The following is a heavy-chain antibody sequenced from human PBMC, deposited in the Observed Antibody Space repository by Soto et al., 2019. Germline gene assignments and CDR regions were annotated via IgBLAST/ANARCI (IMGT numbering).Heavy chain of an antibody. CDR1: GYSFTSYW. CDR3: ARHGLSGSHDSWFDP. V-gene: IGHV5-51*01. CDR2: IYPGDSDT. D-gene: IGHD1-26*01. Sequence: GESLKISCKGSGYSFTSYWIGWVRQMPGKGLEWMGIIYPGDSDTRYSPSFQGQVTISADKSISTAYLQWSSLKASDTAMYYCARHGLSGSHDSWFDPWGQGTLVTVSS. J-gene: IGHJ5*02.